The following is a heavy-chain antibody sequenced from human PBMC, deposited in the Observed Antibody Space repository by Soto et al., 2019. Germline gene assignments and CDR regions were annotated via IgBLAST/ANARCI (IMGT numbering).Heavy chain of an antibody. CDR1: GFTFGNAW. V-gene: IGHV3-15*01. CDR3: TTGLTHYYDSSGYYWAGGMDV. J-gene: IGHJ6*02. CDR2: IKSKSDGETT. D-gene: IGHD3-22*01. Sequence: EVQLVESGGGLVKPGGSLRLSCAASGFTFGNAWMNWVRQAPGKGLEWVGRIKSKSDGETTDYAAPVKGRFTISRDDSKNTLYLQMNSLKTEDTAVYYCTTGLTHYYDSSGYYWAGGMDVWGQGITVTVSS.